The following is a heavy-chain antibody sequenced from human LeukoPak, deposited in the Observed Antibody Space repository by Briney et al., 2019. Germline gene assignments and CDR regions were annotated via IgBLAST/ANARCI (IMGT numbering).Heavy chain of an antibody. CDR2: ISGSGDYT. CDR3: AKDLMVTATYYFDY. CDR1: GFTFSSHG. D-gene: IGHD2-21*02. V-gene: IGHV3-23*01. Sequence: PGGSLRLSCAASGFTFSSHGMSWVRQAPGKGLEWVSGISGSGDYTYHADSVKGRFTISRDNSKNTLYLQMNSLRAEDTAVYYCAKDLMVTATYYFDYWGQGTLVTVSS. J-gene: IGHJ4*02.